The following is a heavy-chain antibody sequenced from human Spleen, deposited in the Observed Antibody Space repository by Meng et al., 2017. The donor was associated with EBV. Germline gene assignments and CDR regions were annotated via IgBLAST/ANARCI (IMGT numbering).Heavy chain of an antibody. J-gene: IGHJ5*02. CDR2: INAGNGNT. CDR1: GYTFTSYA. V-gene: IGHV1-3*01. Sequence: QVQLVQSGAEVKKPGASVKVFCKAAGYTFTSYAMHWVRQAPGQRLEWMGWINAGNGNTKYSQKFQGRVTITRDTSASTAYMELSSLRSEDTAVYYCARISIAVAGPRGIAYNWFDPWGQGTLVTVSS. CDR3: ARISIAVAGPRGIAYNWFDP. D-gene: IGHD6-19*01.